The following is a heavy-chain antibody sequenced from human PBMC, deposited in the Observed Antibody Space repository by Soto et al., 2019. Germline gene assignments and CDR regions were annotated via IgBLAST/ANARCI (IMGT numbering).Heavy chain of an antibody. D-gene: IGHD2-2*02. CDR2: ISPSGTTI. V-gene: IGHV3-48*03. CDR3: ARDLLRCSSTSCYTYLYYYGMDV. CDR1: GFTFSNYE. J-gene: IGHJ6*02. Sequence: TGGSLRLSCAASGFTFSNYEMNWVRQSPGKGLEWVSYISPSGTTIYYAEFVKGRFTISRDNAKNSLYLQMNSLRAEDTAVYYCARDLLRCSSTSCYTYLYYYGMDVWGQGTTVTVSS.